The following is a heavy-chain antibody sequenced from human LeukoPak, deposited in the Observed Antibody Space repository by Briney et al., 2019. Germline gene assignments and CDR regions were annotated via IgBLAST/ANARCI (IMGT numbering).Heavy chain of an antibody. J-gene: IGHJ4*02. CDR1: GFTFEDYG. CDR3: AREHWGEYSGGTNSPEGYTFYS. Sequence: RAGGSLRLSCAVSGFTFEDYGMRWVRQLPGKGLECVSGISWNGGGGYYGDSVKGRFTISRDNAKKSLYLQMNSLRAEDAALYYCAREHWGEYSGGTNSPEGYTFYSWGQGTLVIVSS. D-gene: IGHD7-27*01. V-gene: IGHV3-20*04. CDR2: ISWNGGGG.